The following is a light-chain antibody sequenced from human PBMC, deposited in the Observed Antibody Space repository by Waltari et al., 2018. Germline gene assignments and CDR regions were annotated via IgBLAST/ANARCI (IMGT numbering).Light chain of an antibody. CDR2: SNN. V-gene: IGLV1-44*01. J-gene: IGLJ2*01. CDR3: AAWDDSLNGRV. CDR1: SSHNGSHN. Sequence: QSVLTQPPSASGTPGQRVTISCSGSSSHNGSHNVKWYQHLPGTAPKLLLYSNNQRPPGVPDRFSGSKSGTSASLAISGLQSEDEAVYYCAAWDDSLNGRVFGGGTKLTVV.